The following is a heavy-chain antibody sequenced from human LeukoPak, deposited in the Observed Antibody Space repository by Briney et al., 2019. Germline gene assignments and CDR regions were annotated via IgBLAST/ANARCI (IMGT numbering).Heavy chain of an antibody. J-gene: IGHJ4*02. Sequence: SVTVSFKASGGTFSSYAISWVRQAPGQGLEWMGGIIPIFGTANYAQKFQGRVTITADESTSTAYMELSSLRSEDTAVYYCARGGEDIVVVPAYYYFDYWGQGTLVTVSS. CDR2: IIPIFGTA. V-gene: IGHV1-69*01. CDR1: GGTFSSYA. D-gene: IGHD2-2*01. CDR3: ARGGEDIVVVPAYYYFDY.